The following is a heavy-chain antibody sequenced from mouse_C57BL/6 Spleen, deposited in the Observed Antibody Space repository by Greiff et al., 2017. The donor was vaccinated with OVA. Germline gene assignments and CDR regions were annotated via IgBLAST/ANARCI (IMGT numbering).Heavy chain of an antibody. Sequence: QVQLQQSGAELVRPGTSVKVSCKASGYAFTNYLIEWVKQRPGQGLEWIGVINPGSGGTNYNEKFKGKATLTADKSSSTAYMQLSSLTSEDSAVYFCARYDYDGGYFDYWGQGTTLTVSS. V-gene: IGHV1-54*01. CDR3: ARYDYDGGYFDY. J-gene: IGHJ2*01. D-gene: IGHD2-4*01. CDR1: GYAFTNYL. CDR2: INPGSGGT.